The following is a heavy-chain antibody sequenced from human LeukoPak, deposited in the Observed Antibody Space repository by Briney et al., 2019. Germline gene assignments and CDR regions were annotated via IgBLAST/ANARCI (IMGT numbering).Heavy chain of an antibody. J-gene: IGHJ6*02. D-gene: IGHD3-10*01. Sequence: ASETLSLTCAVYGGSFSGYYWSWIRQPPGKGLEWIGEINHSGSTNYNPSLKSRVTISVDTSKNQFSLKLSSVTAADTAVYYCARGYRMVRGVISYGMDVWGQGTTVTVSS. V-gene: IGHV4-34*01. CDR3: ARGYRMVRGVISYGMDV. CDR2: INHSGST. CDR1: GGSFSGYY.